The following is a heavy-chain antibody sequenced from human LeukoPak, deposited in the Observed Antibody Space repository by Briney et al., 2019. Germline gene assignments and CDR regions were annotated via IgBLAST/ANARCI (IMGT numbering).Heavy chain of an antibody. V-gene: IGHV3-53*01. CDR1: GFSVSINY. J-gene: IGHJ4*02. CDR2: IYSGGTT. Sequence: GGSLRLSCVVSGFSVSINYMSWVRQAPGKGLEWVSVIYSGGTTYYADSVKGRFTISRDNSKNTLYLEMNSLRAEDTAVYYCAGGYCSSTSCYGGYGYWGQGTLVTVSS. D-gene: IGHD2-2*01. CDR3: AGGYCSSTSCYGGYGY.